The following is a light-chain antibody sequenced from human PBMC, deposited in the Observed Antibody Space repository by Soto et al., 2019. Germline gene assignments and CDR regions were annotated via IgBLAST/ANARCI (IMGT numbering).Light chain of an antibody. J-gene: IGKJ4*01. V-gene: IGKV3-15*01. CDR2: DDY. CDR1: QGVGST. CDR3: QNYKTWPLA. Sequence: TQSPATLSLSPGDSATLSCRASQGVGSTLAWYRQQTGQAPRILIYDDYIRASVVPDRLSGSGSGTELNLTISGLQSEDFAVYFCQNYKTWPLACGGGTKVDIK.